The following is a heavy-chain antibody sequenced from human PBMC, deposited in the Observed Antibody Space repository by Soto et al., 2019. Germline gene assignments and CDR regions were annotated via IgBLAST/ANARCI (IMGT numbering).Heavy chain of an antibody. CDR1: GGSISSYY. Sequence: PSETRSLTCTASGGSISSYYWSWIRQPPGKGLEWIGSIFYLGSSDYNPSLKTRTTMPVHTPTNQFSRSLRSMTAADTASYSCARHPVALHKNNWCDPWGQGIMVTVSS. D-gene: IGHD2-15*01. CDR3: ARHPVALHKNNWCDP. V-gene: IGHV4-59*04. CDR2: IFYLGSS. J-gene: IGHJ5*02.